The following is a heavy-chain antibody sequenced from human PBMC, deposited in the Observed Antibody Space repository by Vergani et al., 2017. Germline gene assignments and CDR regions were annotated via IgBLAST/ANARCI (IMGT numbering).Heavy chain of an antibody. D-gene: IGHD5-24*01. CDR1: GYTFTSYA. V-gene: IGHV7-4-1*02. Sequence: QVQLVQSGAEVKKPGASVKVSCKASGYTFTSYAMNWVRQAPGQGLEWMGWINTNTGNPTYAQGFTGRFVFSLDTSVSTAYLQISSLKAEDTAVYYCARGGRWRWLQSGGFEIDYWGQGTLVTVSS. CDR2: INTNTGNP. J-gene: IGHJ4*02. CDR3: ARGGRWRWLQSGGFEIDY.